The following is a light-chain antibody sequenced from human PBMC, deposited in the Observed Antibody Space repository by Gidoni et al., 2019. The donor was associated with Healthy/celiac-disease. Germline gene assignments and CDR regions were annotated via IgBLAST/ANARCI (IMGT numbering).Light chain of an antibody. CDR3: QQRSNWPYT. V-gene: IGKV3-11*01. CDR1: QSVSSS. CDR2: DAS. J-gene: IGKJ2*01. Sequence: IVLTQSPATLYLSPGERATLSCRASQSVSSSLAWYQQKPGQAPRLLIYDASNRATGIPARFSGSGSGTYFTLTISSLEPEDFAVYYCQQRSNWPYTFGQGTKLEIK.